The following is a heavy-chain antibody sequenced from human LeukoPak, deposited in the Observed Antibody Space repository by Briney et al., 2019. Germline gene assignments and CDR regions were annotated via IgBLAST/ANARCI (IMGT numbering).Heavy chain of an antibody. CDR3: YADENWLDP. J-gene: IGHJ5*02. D-gene: IGHD2-2*01. CDR1: GGSISSYY. CDR2: IYYSGST. Sequence: SETLSLTCTVSGGSISSYYWSWIRQPPGKGLEWIGYIYYSGSTNYNPSLKSRVTISVDTSKNQFSLKLSSVTAADTAVYYCYADENWLDPWGQGTLVTVSS. V-gene: IGHV4-59*01.